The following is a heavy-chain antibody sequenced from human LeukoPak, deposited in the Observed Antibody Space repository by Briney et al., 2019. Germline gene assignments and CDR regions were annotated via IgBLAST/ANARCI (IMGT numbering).Heavy chain of an antibody. CDR3: AGGSETYYYYYYMDV. CDR1: GGTFSSYA. V-gene: IGHV1-69*13. CDR2: IIPIFGTA. Sequence: GASVKVSCKASGGTFSSYAISWVRQAPGQGLEWMGGIIPIFGTANYAQKFQGRVTITADESTSTAYMELSSLRSEDTAAYYCAGGSETYYYYYYMDVWGKETTVTISS. D-gene: IGHD3-10*01. J-gene: IGHJ6*03.